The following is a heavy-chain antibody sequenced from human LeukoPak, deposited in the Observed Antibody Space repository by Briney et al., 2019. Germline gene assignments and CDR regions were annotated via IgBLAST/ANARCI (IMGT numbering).Heavy chain of an antibody. J-gene: IGHJ3*02. V-gene: IGHV4-39*01. Sequence: SETLSLTCTVSGGSISSYYWGWIRQPPGKGLEWIGSIYYSGSTYYNPSLKSRVTISVDTSKNQFSLKLSSVTAADTAVYYCARGPRDSSGYYDAFDIWGQGTMVTVSS. CDR1: GGSISSYY. CDR3: ARGPRDSSGYYDAFDI. D-gene: IGHD3-22*01. CDR2: IYYSGST.